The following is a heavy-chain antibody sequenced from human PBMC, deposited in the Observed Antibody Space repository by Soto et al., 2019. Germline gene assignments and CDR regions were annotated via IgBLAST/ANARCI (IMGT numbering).Heavy chain of an antibody. CDR1: GDTFSSYA. CDR3: ARDGSGYRSRASPMDV. D-gene: IGHD3-22*01. CDR2: IIPIFGTA. J-gene: IGHJ6*02. V-gene: IGHV1-69*13. Sequence: ASVKVSCKASGDTFSSYAISWVRQAPGQGLEWMGGIIPIFGTANYAQKFQGRVTITADESTSTAYMELSSLRSEDTAVYYCARDGSGYRSRASPMDVWGQGTTVTVSS.